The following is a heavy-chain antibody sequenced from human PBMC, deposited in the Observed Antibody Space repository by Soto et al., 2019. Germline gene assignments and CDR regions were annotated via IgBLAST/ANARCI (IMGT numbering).Heavy chain of an antibody. CDR3: ARGVDAPMEGHWCYGLDV. V-gene: IGHV3-7*05. CDR2: INKGGSDK. CDR1: GFTFSENW. J-gene: IGHJ6*02. Sequence: EVQLVESGGGMVQPGGSLRLSCAGSGFTFSENWMTWVRQAPGKGPEWVANINKGGSDKYYADSVKGRFTISRDNAKNSVDLQMNSLRAEDTAVYYCARGVDAPMEGHWCYGLDVWAQGTTVTVSS. D-gene: IGHD5-18*01.